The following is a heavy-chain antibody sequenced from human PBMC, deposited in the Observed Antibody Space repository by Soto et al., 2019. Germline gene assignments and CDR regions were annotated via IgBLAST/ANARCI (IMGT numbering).Heavy chain of an antibody. V-gene: IGHV4-34*01. Sequence: SETLSLTCSVSGGSISNFYWTWIRQPPGTGLEWIGEINHSGSTNYNPSLKSRVTISVDTSKNQFSLKLSSVTAADTAVYYCARRGGVGATTYDYWGQGTLVTVSS. CDR3: ARRGGVGATTYDY. J-gene: IGHJ4*02. CDR1: GGSISNFY. CDR2: INHSGST. D-gene: IGHD1-26*01.